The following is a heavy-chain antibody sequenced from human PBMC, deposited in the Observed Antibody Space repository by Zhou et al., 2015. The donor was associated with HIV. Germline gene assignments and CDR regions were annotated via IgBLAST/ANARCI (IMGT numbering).Heavy chain of an antibody. V-gene: IGHV1-69*06. Sequence: LVQSGTEVRKPGSSVKVSCKTSGAPFNTFALNWVRQAPGQGPEWMGTITPMFGTADYARKFQGRVSITADTSTRTGYMELNSLKYEDTAVYHCATNNIAFGVVEYNWFDPWGQGTLVIVSS. CDR3: ATNNIAFGVVEYNWFDP. CDR1: GAPFNTFA. D-gene: IGHD3-3*01. CDR2: ITPMFGTA. J-gene: IGHJ5*02.